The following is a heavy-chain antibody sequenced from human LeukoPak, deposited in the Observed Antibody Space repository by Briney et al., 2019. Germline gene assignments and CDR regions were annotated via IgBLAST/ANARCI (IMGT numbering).Heavy chain of an antibody. CDR3: ARVMVRGKYYFDY. Sequence: SETLSLTCTVSGGSISSSSYYWGWIRQPPGKGLEWIGSIYYSGSTYYNPSLKSRVTISVDTSKNQFSLKLSSVTAADTAVYYCARVMVRGKYYFDYWGQGTLVTVSS. D-gene: IGHD3-10*01. CDR1: GGSISSSSYY. J-gene: IGHJ4*02. V-gene: IGHV4-39*07. CDR2: IYYSGST.